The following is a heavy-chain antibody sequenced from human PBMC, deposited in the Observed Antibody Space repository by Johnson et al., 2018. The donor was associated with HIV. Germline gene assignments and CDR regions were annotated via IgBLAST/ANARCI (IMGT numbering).Heavy chain of an antibody. V-gene: IGHV3-9*01. CDR2: ISRNSGSI. J-gene: IGHJ3*02. Sequence: VQLVESGGSVVRPGGSLRLSCAASGFTFDDYAMHWVRQAPGKGLEWVSGISRNSGSIGYADSVTGRFTISRDNAKNSLYLQMNSLKTEDTAVYYCSTDYTYPRITGTTGSAFDIWGQGTMVTVSS. CDR1: GFTFDDYA. D-gene: IGHD1-7*01. CDR3: STDYTYPRITGTTGSAFDI.